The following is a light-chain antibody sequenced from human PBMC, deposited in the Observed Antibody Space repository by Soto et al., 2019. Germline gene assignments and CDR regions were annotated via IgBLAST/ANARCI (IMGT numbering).Light chain of an antibody. CDR1: QSVSSN. Sequence: EIVMTQSPATLSVSPGERATLSCRASQSVSSNLVWYQHKPGQAPRLLIHGASIRATGIPVRFSGSGSGTEFTLTISSLQSEDFAVYYCQPYNNWPETFGQGTKVEIK. CDR2: GAS. J-gene: IGKJ1*01. V-gene: IGKV3-15*01. CDR3: QPYNNWPET.